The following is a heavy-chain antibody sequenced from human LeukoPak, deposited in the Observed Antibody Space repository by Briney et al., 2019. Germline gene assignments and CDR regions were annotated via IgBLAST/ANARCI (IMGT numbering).Heavy chain of an antibody. J-gene: IGHJ4*02. D-gene: IGHD3-10*01. V-gene: IGHV3-30*04. Sequence: GGSLGLSCAASGFTFKRYAMHWVRQAPGKGLEWLTIMSYDGNISYYADSVKGRFTISRDNSNDTLYLQMNSLRADDTAIYYCTRGRSVYGSGSYSAYWGQGTLVTVSS. CDR3: TRGRSVYGSGSYSAY. CDR2: MSYDGNIS. CDR1: GFTFKRYA.